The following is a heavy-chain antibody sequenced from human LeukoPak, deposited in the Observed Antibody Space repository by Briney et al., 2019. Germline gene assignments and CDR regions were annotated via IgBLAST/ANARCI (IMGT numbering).Heavy chain of an antibody. CDR2: VFHSGVT. CDR1: GDSITSYY. CDR3: ATRADWFDP. J-gene: IGHJ5*02. V-gene: IGHV4-59*12. Sequence: SETLSLTWSVSGDSITSYYWSWIRQPPVRGLEWIGYVFHSGVTNYNPSLKSRVTLSLDTSKNQFSLKLKSVTAADTAVYFCATRADWFDPWGQGTLVTVSS.